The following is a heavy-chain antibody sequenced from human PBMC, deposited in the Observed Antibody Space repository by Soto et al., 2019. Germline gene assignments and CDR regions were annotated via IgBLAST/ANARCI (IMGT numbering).Heavy chain of an antibody. CDR3: ARDRSIVGATTVYYYGMDV. CDR1: GGTFSSYA. Sequence: GASVKVSCKASGGTFSSYAISWVRQAPEQGLEWMGGIIPIFGTANYAQKFQGRVTITADESTSTAYMELSSLRSEDTAVYYCARDRSIVGATTVYYYGMDVWGQGTTVTVSS. J-gene: IGHJ6*02. D-gene: IGHD1-26*01. V-gene: IGHV1-69*13. CDR2: IIPIFGTA.